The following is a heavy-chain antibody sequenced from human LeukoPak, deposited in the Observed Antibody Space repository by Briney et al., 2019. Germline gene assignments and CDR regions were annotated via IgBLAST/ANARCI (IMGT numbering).Heavy chain of an antibody. CDR3: ARRLGYSYGYYYYGMDV. CDR2: IYYSGST. Sequence: SETLSLTCTVSGGSISSYYWSWIRQPPGKGLEWIGYIYYSGSTNYNPSLKSRVTISVDTSKNQFSLKLSSVTAADTAVYYCARRLGYSYGYYYYGMDVWGQGTTVTVSS. V-gene: IGHV4-59*08. CDR1: GGSISSYY. D-gene: IGHD5-18*01. J-gene: IGHJ6*02.